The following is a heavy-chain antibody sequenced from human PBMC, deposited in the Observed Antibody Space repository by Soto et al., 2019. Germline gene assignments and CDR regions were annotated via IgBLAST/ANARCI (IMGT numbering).Heavy chain of an antibody. CDR1: GFTFSSYA. CDR2: ISYDGSNR. Sequence: GGSLRLSCAASGFTFSSYAIHWVRQAPGKGLEWVAVISYDGSNRYYADSVKGRFTISRDNSKNTLYLQMNSLRAEDTAVYYCARDSHYNQQYYDFWSGYFDYWGQGTLVTVSS. CDR3: ARDSHYNQQYYDFWSGYFDY. J-gene: IGHJ4*02. D-gene: IGHD3-3*01. V-gene: IGHV3-30-3*01.